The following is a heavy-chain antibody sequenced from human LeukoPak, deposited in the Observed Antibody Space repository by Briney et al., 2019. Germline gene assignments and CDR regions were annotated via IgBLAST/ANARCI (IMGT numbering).Heavy chain of an antibody. V-gene: IGHV3-30-3*01. D-gene: IGHD1-26*01. J-gene: IGHJ4*02. CDR3: AREGSSPADY. CDR2: ISYDGSNK. CDR1: GFTFSSYA. Sequence: GGSLRLSCAASGFTFSSYAMHWVRQAPGKGLEWVAVISYDGSNKYYADSVKGRFTISRDNSKNTLYLQMNSLRAEDKAVYYCAREGSSPADYWGQGTLVTVSS.